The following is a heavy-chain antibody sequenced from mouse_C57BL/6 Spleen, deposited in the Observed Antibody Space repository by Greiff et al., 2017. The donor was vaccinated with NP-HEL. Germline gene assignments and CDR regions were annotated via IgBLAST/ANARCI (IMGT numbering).Heavy chain of an antibody. CDR3: ARTMGLPYAMDY. V-gene: IGHV1-69*01. CDR2: IDPSDSYT. Sequence: QVQLQQPGAELVMPGASVKLSCKASGYTFTSYWMHWVKQRPGQGLEWIGEIDPSDSYTNYNQKFKGKSTLTVDKSSSTAYMQLSSLTSEDSAVYYCARTMGLPYAMDYWGQGTSVTVSS. D-gene: IGHD2-2*01. J-gene: IGHJ4*01. CDR1: GYTFTSYW.